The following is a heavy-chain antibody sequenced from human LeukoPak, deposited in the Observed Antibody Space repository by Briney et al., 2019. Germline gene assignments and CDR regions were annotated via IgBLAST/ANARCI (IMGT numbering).Heavy chain of an antibody. CDR1: GFTFSSYA. CDR3: AKEQRGYSGYMVGSCFDP. V-gene: IGHV3-23*01. Sequence: GGSLRLSCAASGFTFSSYAMTWVRQAPGKGLEWVSSVSGSGGSTYYADSVKGRFTISRDNSKKTLYLQMNSLRAEDTALYYCAKEQRGYSGYMVGSCFDPWGQGTLVTVSS. CDR2: VSGSGGST. J-gene: IGHJ5*02. D-gene: IGHD5-12*01.